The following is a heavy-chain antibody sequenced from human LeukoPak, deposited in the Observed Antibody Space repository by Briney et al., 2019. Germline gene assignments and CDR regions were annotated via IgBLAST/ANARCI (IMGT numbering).Heavy chain of an antibody. CDR3: AKDARRTFGLSSGLYRGSYYFDY. D-gene: IGHD6-19*01. J-gene: IGHJ4*02. Sequence: PGGSLRLSCAASGFTFSSYSMNWVRQAPGKGLEWVSSISSSSSYIYYADSVKGRFTISKDNSKNTLFLQMNSLRPEDTAVYYCAKDARRTFGLSSGLYRGSYYFDYWGQGTLVTVSS. CDR1: GFTFSSYS. V-gene: IGHV3-21*01. CDR2: ISSSSSYI.